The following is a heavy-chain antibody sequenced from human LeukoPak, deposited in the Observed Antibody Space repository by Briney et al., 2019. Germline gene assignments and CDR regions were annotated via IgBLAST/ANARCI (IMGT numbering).Heavy chain of an antibody. CDR1: GGTFSSYA. J-gene: IGHJ3*02. D-gene: IGHD3-10*02. CDR2: IIPIFGTA. CDR3: ASTYYYVGGDAFDI. V-gene: IGHV1-69*05. Sequence: SVKVSCKASGGTFSSYAISWVRQAPGQGLEWMGRIIPIFGTANYAQKFQGRVTITTDESTSTAYMELSGLRSEDTAVYYCASTYYYVGGDAFDIWGQGTMVTVSS.